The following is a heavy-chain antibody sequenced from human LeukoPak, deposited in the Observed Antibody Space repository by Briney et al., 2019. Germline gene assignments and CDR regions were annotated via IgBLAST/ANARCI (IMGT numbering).Heavy chain of an antibody. V-gene: IGHV1-18*01. J-gene: IGHJ4*02. CDR3: ARPLYGDYANPFDS. D-gene: IGHD4-17*01. CDR1: GYTFTSYG. CDR2: ISAYNGNT. Sequence: GASVKVSCKASGYTFTSYGISWVRQAPGQGLEWMGWISAYNGNTNYAQKLQGRVTMTTDTSTSTAYMELRSLRSDDTAVYYCARPLYGDYANPFDSWGQGTLVTVSS.